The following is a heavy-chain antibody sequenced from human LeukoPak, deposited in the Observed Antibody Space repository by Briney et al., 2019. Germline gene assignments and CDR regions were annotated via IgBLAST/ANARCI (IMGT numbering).Heavy chain of an antibody. CDR2: IYWDDDK. Sequence: ESGPTLVKPTQTLTLTCTFSVFSLSTSGVGVGWIRQPPGKALEWLALIYWDDDKRYSPSLKSRLTITKDTSKNQVVLTMTNMYPVDTATYYCAHSGAYCSSTSCPPLLDYWGQGTLVTVSS. V-gene: IGHV2-5*02. D-gene: IGHD2-2*01. J-gene: IGHJ4*02. CDR3: AHSGAYCSSTSCPPLLDY. CDR1: VFSLSTSGVG.